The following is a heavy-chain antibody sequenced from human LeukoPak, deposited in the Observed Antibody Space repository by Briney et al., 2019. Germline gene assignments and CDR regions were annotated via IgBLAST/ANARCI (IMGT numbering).Heavy chain of an antibody. CDR3: AKHKEDASGSYPIEY. J-gene: IGHJ4*02. Sequence: GGSLRLSCVASVFTLNTYGMHWVRQAPGKGLDWVAFIEYEGGYNQYYTDSVKGRFTISRDNSRNTLYLQMNYLRAEDTAFYYCAKHKEDASGSYPIEYWGQGTLVTVSS. D-gene: IGHD3-10*01. CDR1: VFTLNTYG. V-gene: IGHV3-30*02. CDR2: IEYEGGYNQ.